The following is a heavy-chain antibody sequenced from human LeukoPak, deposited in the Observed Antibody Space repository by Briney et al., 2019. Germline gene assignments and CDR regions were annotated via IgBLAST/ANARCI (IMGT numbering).Heavy chain of an antibody. CDR3: ARGRRLYSSGWYEDY. Sequence: PSETLSPTCAVYGGSFSGYYWSWIRQPPGKGLEWIGEINHSGSTNYNPSLKSRVTISVDTSKNQFSLKLSSVTAADTAVYYCARGRRLYSSGWYEDYWGQGTLVTVSS. D-gene: IGHD6-19*01. V-gene: IGHV4-34*01. CDR2: INHSGST. CDR1: GGSFSGYY. J-gene: IGHJ4*02.